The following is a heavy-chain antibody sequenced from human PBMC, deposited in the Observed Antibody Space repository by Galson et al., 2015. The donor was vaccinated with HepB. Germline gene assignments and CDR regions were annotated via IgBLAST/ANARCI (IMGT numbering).Heavy chain of an antibody. V-gene: IGHV3-11*01. CDR2: ISGSGSTI. Sequence: SLRLSRAASGFTFRDYYMSWIRQAPGKGLEWVSYISGSGSTIYSAESVKGRFTISRDNAKKSLYLQMNSLRVEDTAMYYCARGSSSYYGGAYGLDVWGQGTTVTVSS. J-gene: IGHJ6*02. D-gene: IGHD2-15*01. CDR1: GFTFRDYY. CDR3: ARGSSSYYGGAYGLDV.